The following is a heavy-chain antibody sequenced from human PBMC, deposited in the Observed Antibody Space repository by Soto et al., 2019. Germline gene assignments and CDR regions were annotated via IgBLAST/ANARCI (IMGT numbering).Heavy chain of an antibody. Sequence: SVKVSCKASGGTFSSYAISWVRQAPAQGLEWMGGIIPIFGTANYAQKFQGRVTITADKSTSTAYMELSSLRSEDTAVYYCARGYSGSTVNWFDPWGQGTLVTVSS. D-gene: IGHD5-12*01. CDR2: IIPIFGTA. J-gene: IGHJ5*02. V-gene: IGHV1-69*06. CDR3: ARGYSGSTVNWFDP. CDR1: GGTFSSYA.